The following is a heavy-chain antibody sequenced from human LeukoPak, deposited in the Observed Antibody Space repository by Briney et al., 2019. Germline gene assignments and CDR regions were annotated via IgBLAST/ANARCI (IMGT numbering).Heavy chain of an antibody. J-gene: IGHJ3*02. D-gene: IGHD2-2*02. CDR2: ISGSGGST. CDR1: GFTFSSCA. Sequence: GGSLRLSCAASGFTFSSCAMSWVRQAPGKGLEWVSAISGSGGSTYYADSVKGRFTISRDNSKNTLYPQMNSLRAEDTAVYYCAKVYCSSTSCYNGGETDAFDIWGQGTMVTVSS. CDR3: AKVYCSSTSCYNGGETDAFDI. V-gene: IGHV3-23*01.